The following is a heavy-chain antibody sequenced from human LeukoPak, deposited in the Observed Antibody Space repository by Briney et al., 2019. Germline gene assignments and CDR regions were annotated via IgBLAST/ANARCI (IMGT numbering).Heavy chain of an antibody. CDR3: AKGSSSSRPYYFDY. CDR1: GFIFNNFW. V-gene: IGHV3-7*03. D-gene: IGHD6-13*01. Sequence: AGGSLRLSCVASGFIFNNFWMSWVRQAPGKGLEWVAKIKYDGSEKYYVDSVKGRFTISRDNAKNSLYLQMNSLRAEDTAVYYCAKGSSSSRPYYFDYWGQGTLVTVSS. CDR2: IKYDGSEK. J-gene: IGHJ4*02.